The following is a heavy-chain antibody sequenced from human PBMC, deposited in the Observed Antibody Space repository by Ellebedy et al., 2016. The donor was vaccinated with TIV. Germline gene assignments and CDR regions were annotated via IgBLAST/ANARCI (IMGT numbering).Heavy chain of an antibody. J-gene: IGHJ3*02. CDR3: AKTQKIGYCSGGNCHDAFDI. D-gene: IGHD2-15*01. V-gene: IGHV3-30*18. Sequence: GGSLRLSCAASGFTFSSYGMHWVRQAPGKGLEWVAVISYDGSNKYYADSVKGRFTISRDNAKNTLYLQVNSLRAEDTAVYYCAKTQKIGYCSGGNCHDAFDIWGQGTMVTVSS. CDR1: GFTFSSYG. CDR2: ISYDGSNK.